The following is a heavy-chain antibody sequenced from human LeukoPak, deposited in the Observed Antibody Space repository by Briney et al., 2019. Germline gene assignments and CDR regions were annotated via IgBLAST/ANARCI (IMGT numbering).Heavy chain of an antibody. V-gene: IGHV1-2*02. D-gene: IGHD3-10*01. CDR3: ARVTDRGSGSYTILRFGY. CDR1: GYTFTGYY. J-gene: IGHJ4*02. CDR2: INPNSGGT. Sequence: GASVKVSCKASGYTFTGYYMHWVRQAPGQGLEWMGWINPNSGGTNYAQKFQGRVTMTRDTSISTAYMELSRLRSDDTAVYYCARVTDRGSGSYTILRFGYWGQGTLVTVSS.